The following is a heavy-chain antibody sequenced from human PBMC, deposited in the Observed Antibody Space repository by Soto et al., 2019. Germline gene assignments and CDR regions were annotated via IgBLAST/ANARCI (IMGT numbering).Heavy chain of an antibody. CDR2: INGGNANT. V-gene: IGHV1-3*01. D-gene: IGHD1-1*01. CDR1: GYTFTNYA. CDR3: ARGPKLTWFDP. Sequence: ASVKVSCKASGYTFTNYAMHWVRQAPGQRLEWMGWINGGNANTQYSQNFQGRVTITRDTSASTAYMELRSLRSEDTAVYYCARGPKLTWFDPRGQGTLVTVSS. J-gene: IGHJ5*02.